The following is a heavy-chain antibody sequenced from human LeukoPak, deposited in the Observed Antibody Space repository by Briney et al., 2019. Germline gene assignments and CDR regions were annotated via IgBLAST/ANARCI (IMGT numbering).Heavy chain of an antibody. CDR1: GGSIISSSYY. CDR3: ARYYDSSGYPYFDY. J-gene: IGHJ4*02. Sequence: SETLSLTCTVSGGSIISSSYYWGWIRQPPGKGLEWIGSIYYTGSTYYNPSLRSRVTMSVDTSRNQFSLKLSSVTAADTAVYYCARYYDSSGYPYFDYWGQGTLVTVSS. CDR2: IYYTGST. V-gene: IGHV4-39*07. D-gene: IGHD3-22*01.